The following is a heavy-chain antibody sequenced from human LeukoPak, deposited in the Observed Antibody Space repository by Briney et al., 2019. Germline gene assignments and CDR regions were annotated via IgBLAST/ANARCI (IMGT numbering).Heavy chain of an antibody. D-gene: IGHD3-9*01. Sequence: PSETLSLTCTVSGGSISSSSYYWGWIRQPPGKGLEWIGSIYYSGSTYYNPSLKSRVTISVDTSKNQFSLKLSSVTAADTAVYYCARHSVLRYCDWLSKTHNWFDPWGQGTLVTVSS. CDR1: GGSISSSSYY. V-gene: IGHV4-39*01. J-gene: IGHJ5*02. CDR3: ARHSVLRYCDWLSKTHNWFDP. CDR2: IYYSGST.